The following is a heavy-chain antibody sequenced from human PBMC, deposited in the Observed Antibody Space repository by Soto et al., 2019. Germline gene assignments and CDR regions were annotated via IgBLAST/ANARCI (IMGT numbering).Heavy chain of an antibody. V-gene: IGHV1-2*02. D-gene: IGHD6-6*01. J-gene: IGHJ4*02. CDR2: IIPNSGGT. CDR1: GGTFSSYA. Sequence: QVQLVQSGAEVKKPGSSVKFSCKASGGTFSSYAISWVRQAPGQGLEWMGGIIPNSGGTNYAQKFQGRVTMTRDTSISTAYMELSRLRSDDTAVYYCARDDGQAQLPRGWGQGTLVTVSS. CDR3: ARDDGQAQLPRG.